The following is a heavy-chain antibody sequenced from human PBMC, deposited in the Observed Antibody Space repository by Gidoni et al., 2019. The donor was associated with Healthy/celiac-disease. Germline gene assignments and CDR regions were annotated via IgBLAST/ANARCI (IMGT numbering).Heavy chain of an antibody. CDR1: GFTFSSYA. D-gene: IGHD2-2*01. CDR3: AKDGEWLYCSSTSCSPDY. V-gene: IGHV3-23*04. CDR2: ISGSGGST. J-gene: IGHJ4*02. Sequence: EVQLVESGGGLVQPGGSLRLSCAASGFTFSSYAMSWVRQAPGKGLEWVSAISGSGGSTYYADSVKGRFTISRDNSKNTLYLQMNSLRAEDTAVYYCAKDGEWLYCSSTSCSPDYWGQGTLVTVSS.